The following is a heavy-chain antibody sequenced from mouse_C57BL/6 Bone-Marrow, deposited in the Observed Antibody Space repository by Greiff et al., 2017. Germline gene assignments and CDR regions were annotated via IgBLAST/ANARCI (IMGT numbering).Heavy chain of an antibody. D-gene: IGHD2-3*01. CDR2: INTSSGST. J-gene: IGHJ2*01. V-gene: IGHV1-4*01. CDR1: GYTFTSYT. CDR3: AKNERWLKNYFDY. Sequence: VKLVESGAELARPGASVKMSCKASGYTFTSYTMHWVNQRPGQGLEWIGYINTSSGSTKYNQTFKGRATLTADNSSSTSYMQLSSLTSEDSAVYYCAKNERWLKNYFDYWGQGTTLTVSS.